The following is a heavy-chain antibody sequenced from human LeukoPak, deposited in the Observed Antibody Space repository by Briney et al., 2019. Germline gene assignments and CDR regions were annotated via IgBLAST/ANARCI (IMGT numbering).Heavy chain of an antibody. CDR2: ITGSGDST. V-gene: IGHV3-23*01. CDR1: GFTVSSNY. Sequence: GGSLRLSCAASGFTVSSNYMSWVRQAPGEGLEWVSAITGSGDSTYYADSVKGRFTISRDNSKNTLYLQMNSLRVEDTAVYYCAKDRPGSGWFLDYWGQGTLVTVSS. J-gene: IGHJ4*02. CDR3: AKDRPGSGWFLDY. D-gene: IGHD6-19*01.